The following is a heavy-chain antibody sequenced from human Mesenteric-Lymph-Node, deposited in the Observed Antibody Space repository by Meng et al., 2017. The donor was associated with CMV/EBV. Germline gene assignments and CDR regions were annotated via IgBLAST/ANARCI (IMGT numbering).Heavy chain of an antibody. CDR1: GDSITNSDSY. CDR3: ARQRSGSPRYFDY. Sequence: GSLRLSCTVSGDSITNSDSYWGWIRQPPGRGLEWIVSSLYSGRTDYNASLKSRVTASVDTSKNQFSLRVTSVTAADTAVYFCARQRSGSPRYFDYWGQGILVTVSS. V-gene: IGHV4-39*01. J-gene: IGHJ4*02. D-gene: IGHD5-12*01. CDR2: SLYSGRT.